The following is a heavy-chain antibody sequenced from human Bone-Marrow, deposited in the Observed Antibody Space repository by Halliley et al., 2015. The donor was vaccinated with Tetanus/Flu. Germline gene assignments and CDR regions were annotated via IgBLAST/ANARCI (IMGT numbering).Heavy chain of an antibody. J-gene: IGHJ6*02. D-gene: IGHD6-19*01. CDR2: IYNDGTA. V-gene: IGHV3-53*01. Sequence: IYNDGTAYYADFVKGRFTPSRDTSKNTLYLQMESLRAEDTATYYCARVKAVAGLDYYSPHGLDVWGQGTTVTVSS. CDR3: ARVKAVAGLDYYSPHGLDV.